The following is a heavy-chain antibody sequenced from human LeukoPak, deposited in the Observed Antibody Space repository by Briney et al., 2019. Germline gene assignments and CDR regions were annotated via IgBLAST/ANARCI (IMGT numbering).Heavy chain of an antibody. CDR2: IGTAGAT. CDR3: ARGRGVYFDY. V-gene: IGHV3-13*01. CDR1: GFTFSSYD. Sequence: PGGSLRLSCAASGFTFSSYDIHWVRQGTGKGLEWVAVIGTAGATFYSASVKGRFTISRENARDSVYLQMDGLGAVDTAVYYCARGRGVYFDYWGQGTLVTVSS. D-gene: IGHD2-8*02. J-gene: IGHJ4*02.